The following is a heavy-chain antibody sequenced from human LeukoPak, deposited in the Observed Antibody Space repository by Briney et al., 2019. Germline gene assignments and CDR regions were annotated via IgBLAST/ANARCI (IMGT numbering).Heavy chain of an antibody. D-gene: IGHD3-10*01. CDR3: ARELLWFGESL. V-gene: IGHV4-34*01. J-gene: IGHJ4*02. CDR2: INHSGST. Sequence: SETLSLTCAVYGGSFSGYYWTWIRQPPGKGLEWIGEINHSGSTNYNPSLKSRVTISVDTSKNQFSLKLSSVTAADTAVYYCARELLWFGESLWGQGTLVTVSS. CDR1: GGSFSGYY.